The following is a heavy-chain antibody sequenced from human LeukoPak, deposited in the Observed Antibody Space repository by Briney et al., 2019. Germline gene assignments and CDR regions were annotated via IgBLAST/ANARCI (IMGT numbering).Heavy chain of an antibody. CDR3: ARDPGFDWLLSPYYFDY. J-gene: IGHJ4*02. CDR2: IYYSGST. Sequence: SETLSLTCTVFGGSISSSSYYWGWIRQPPGKGLEWIGSIYYSGSTYYNPSLKSRVTISVDTSKNQFSLKLSSVTAADTAVYYCARDPGFDWLLSPYYFDYWGQGTLVTVSS. CDR1: GGSISSSSYY. V-gene: IGHV4-39*07. D-gene: IGHD3-9*01.